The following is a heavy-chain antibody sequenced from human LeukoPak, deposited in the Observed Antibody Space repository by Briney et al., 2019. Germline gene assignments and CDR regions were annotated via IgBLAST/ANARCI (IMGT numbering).Heavy chain of an antibody. CDR3: AREMEIQLWLRSFDY. V-gene: IGHV3-21*01. CDR1: GFTFSSYS. J-gene: IGHJ4*02. D-gene: IGHD5-18*01. Sequence: GGSLRLSCAASGFTFSSYSMNWVRQAPGKGLEWVSSISSSSSYIYYAGSVKGRFTISRDNAKNSLYLQMNSLRAEDTAVYYCAREMEIQLWLRSFDYWGQGTLVTVSS. CDR2: ISSSSSYI.